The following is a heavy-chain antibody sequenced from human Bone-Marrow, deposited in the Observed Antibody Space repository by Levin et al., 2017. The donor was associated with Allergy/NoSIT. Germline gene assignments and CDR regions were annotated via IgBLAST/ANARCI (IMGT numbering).Heavy chain of an antibody. V-gene: IGHV4-34*01. CDR1: GSSFSGYF. CDR3: ARGRRYPSE. J-gene: IGHJ4*02. D-gene: IGHD1-14*01. CDR2: VSHSGAA. Sequence: PSETLSLTCDVSGSSFSGYFWSWIRQAPGRGLEWIGEVSHSGAADYEPSLESRVTISLDTSKSHFSLRLRSVTAADTAIYFCARGRRYPSEWGQGTQVTVSS.